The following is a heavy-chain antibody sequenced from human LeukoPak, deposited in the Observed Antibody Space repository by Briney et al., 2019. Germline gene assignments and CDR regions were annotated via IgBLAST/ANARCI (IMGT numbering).Heavy chain of an antibody. CDR1: GGSISTYY. Sequence: SETLSLTCAVSGGSISTYYWSWIRQPPGKGLEWIGYIFHSGSTNFNPSLKSRVTISVDTSKNQFSLKLTSVTAADTAIYYCARARYFDWLLTYFDYWGQGTLVTVSS. CDR2: IFHSGST. D-gene: IGHD3-9*01. V-gene: IGHV4-59*01. J-gene: IGHJ4*02. CDR3: ARARYFDWLLTYFDY.